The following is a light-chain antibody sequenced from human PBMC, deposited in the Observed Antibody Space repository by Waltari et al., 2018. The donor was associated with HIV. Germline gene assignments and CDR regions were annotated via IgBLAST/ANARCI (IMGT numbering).Light chain of an antibody. Sequence: QPVLTQSSSASASLGSSVKLTCTLSSGHSSYIIAWHQQQPGKAPRYLMKLEGSGSYNKGSGVPDRFSGSSSGADRYLTISNLQSEDEADYYCETWDSNTHWVFGGGTKLTVL. CDR2: LEGSGSY. J-gene: IGLJ3*02. CDR3: ETWDSNTHWV. CDR1: SGHSSYI. V-gene: IGLV4-60*03.